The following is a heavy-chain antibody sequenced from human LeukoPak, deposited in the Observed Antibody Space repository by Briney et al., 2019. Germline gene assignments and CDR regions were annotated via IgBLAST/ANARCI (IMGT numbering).Heavy chain of an antibody. J-gene: IGHJ4*02. V-gene: IGHV4-34*01. Sequence: SETLSLTCAVYGGSFSGYYWSWIRQPPGKGLEWIGEINHSGSTNYNPSLKSRVTISVDTSKNQFSLKLSSVTAADTAVYYCARVNRRYYYDRSRSGYPTSSYFDYWGQGTLVTVSS. CDR1: GGSFSGYY. CDR3: ARVNRRYYYDRSRSGYPTSSYFDY. D-gene: IGHD3-22*01. CDR2: INHSGST.